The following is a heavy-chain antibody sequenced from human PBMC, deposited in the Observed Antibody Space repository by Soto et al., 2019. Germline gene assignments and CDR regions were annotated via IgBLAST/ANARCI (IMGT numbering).Heavy chain of an antibody. CDR1: GFTFSGSA. Sequence: EVQLVESGGGLVQPGGSLTLSCAASGFTFSGSAIHWARQASGEGLEWVGRIRTKPSNYATAYAASVEGRFTISRDDSENTAYLQMNSLKTEDTAVYYCTRSSNNLDYWGQGTLVTVSS. CDR3: TRSSNNLDY. D-gene: IGHD6-6*01. J-gene: IGHJ4*02. V-gene: IGHV3-73*02. CDR2: IRTKPSNYAT.